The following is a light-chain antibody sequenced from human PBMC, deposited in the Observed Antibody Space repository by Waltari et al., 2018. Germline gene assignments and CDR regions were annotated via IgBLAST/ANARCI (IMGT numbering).Light chain of an antibody. CDR2: DVT. V-gene: IGLV2-14*03. J-gene: IGLJ3*02. CDR1: SSDIGGYDY. Sequence: QSALTQPASVSGSPGQSITISCSGTSSDIGGYDYVSWYQQYQGIAPKLIIYDVTNRPSGVSKRFSASKSGYTASLTIAGLQAADEAHYYCTSYTRKHTWVFGGWTKVTVL. CDR3: TSYTRKHTWV.